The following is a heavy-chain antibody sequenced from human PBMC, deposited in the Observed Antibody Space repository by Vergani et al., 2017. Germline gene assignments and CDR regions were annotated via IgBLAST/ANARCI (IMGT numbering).Heavy chain of an antibody. D-gene: IGHD2-2*01. CDR1: GGSISSYY. V-gene: IGHV4-59*01. CDR3: ARLGYCSSTSCPGDAFDI. J-gene: IGHJ3*02. Sequence: QVQLQESGPGLVKPSETLSLTGTVSGGSISSYYWSWIRQPQGKGLEWIGYIYYSGSTNYNPSLKSRVTISVDTSKNQFSLKLSSVTAADTAVYYCARLGYCSSTSCPGDAFDIWGQGTMVTVSS. CDR2: IYYSGST.